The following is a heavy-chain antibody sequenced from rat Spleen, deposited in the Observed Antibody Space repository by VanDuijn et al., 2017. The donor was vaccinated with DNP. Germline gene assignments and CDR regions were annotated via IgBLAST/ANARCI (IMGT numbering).Heavy chain of an antibody. Sequence: EVQLQESGPGLVKPSQSLSLTCSVTGYSITSNYWGWIRKFPGNKMEWIGHISYSGSPRYHPSLKSRISITRDTSKNQFFLQLDSVTTEDTATYYCARLRLEWELRAMDAWGQGTSVTVSS. J-gene: IGHJ4*01. CDR1: GYSITSNY. V-gene: IGHV3-1*01. CDR2: ISYSGSP. D-gene: IGHD1-1*01. CDR3: ARLRLEWELRAMDA.